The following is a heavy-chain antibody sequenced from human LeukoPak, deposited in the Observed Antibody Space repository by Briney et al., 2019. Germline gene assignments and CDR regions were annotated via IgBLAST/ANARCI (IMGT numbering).Heavy chain of an antibody. CDR1: GGSISSSSYY. D-gene: IGHD2-21*02. V-gene: IGHV4-39*01. CDR2: IYYSGST. CDR3: AGRWGVTSWEDAFDI. Sequence: SETLSLTCTVSGGSISSSSYYWGWIRQPPGKGLEWIGSIYYSGSTYYNPSLKSRVTISVDTSKNQFSLKLSSVTDADTAVYYCAGRWGVTSWEDAFDIWGQGTMVTVSS. J-gene: IGHJ3*02.